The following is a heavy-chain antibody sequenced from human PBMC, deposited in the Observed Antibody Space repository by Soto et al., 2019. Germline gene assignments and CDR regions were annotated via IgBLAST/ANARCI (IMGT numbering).Heavy chain of an antibody. D-gene: IGHD4-17*01. Sequence: GESLKISCVASGFTFSNYAMHWVRQAPGKGLGWVAVISSDGSEKYYLDSVRDRFTISRDNSKNTLYLQMNNLRPEDTAMYYCANSWTTMKTDCDFWGKGARVAVAS. CDR1: GFTFSNYA. J-gene: IGHJ4*02. CDR3: ANSWTTMKTDCDF. CDR2: ISSDGSEK. V-gene: IGHV3-30*18.